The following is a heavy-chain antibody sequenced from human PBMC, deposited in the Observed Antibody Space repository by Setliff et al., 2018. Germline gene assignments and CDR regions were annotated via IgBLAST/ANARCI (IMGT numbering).Heavy chain of an antibody. CDR1: GGSIRGSSYF. CDR2: INDSGST. J-gene: IGHJ6*03. Sequence: SETLSLTCSVSGGSIRGSSYFWGWIRQPPGEGLEWIGNINDSGSTYYNPSLKSRVTISVDRSKNQVFLRMTSVTAADTSFYYCARHKSNGSGSYPSLYMDVWGKGIMVTVSS. V-gene: IGHV4-39*01. D-gene: IGHD3-10*01. CDR3: ARHKSNGSGSYPSLYMDV.